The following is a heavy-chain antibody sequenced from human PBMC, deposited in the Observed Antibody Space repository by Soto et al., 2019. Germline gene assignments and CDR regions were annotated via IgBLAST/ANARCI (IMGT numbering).Heavy chain of an antibody. Sequence: QVQLVESGGGVVQPGRSLRLSCAASGFTFSSYGMHWVRQAPGKGLEWVAVISYDGSNKYYADSVKGRFTISRDNSKNTLYLQMNSLRAEDTAVYYWAKERNGAYCSGGSCPGYYYYYMDVWGKGTTVTVSS. D-gene: IGHD2-15*01. J-gene: IGHJ6*03. CDR1: GFTFSSYG. V-gene: IGHV3-30*18. CDR2: ISYDGSNK. CDR3: AKERNGAYCSGGSCPGYYYYYMDV.